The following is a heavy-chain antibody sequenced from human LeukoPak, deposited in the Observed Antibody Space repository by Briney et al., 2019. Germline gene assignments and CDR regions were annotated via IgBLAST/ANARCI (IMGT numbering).Heavy chain of an antibody. Sequence: GGSLRLSCAASGFTFSSYAMSWVRQAPGKGLEWVSTISNSDGNTYYADSVMGRFTISRDNSKNTLYLQMNSLTAEDTAIYYCARDTGDPPYYYYYYMDVWGKGTTVTISS. CDR2: ISNSDGNT. D-gene: IGHD4-17*01. J-gene: IGHJ6*03. V-gene: IGHV3-23*01. CDR1: GFTFSSYA. CDR3: ARDTGDPPYYYYYYMDV.